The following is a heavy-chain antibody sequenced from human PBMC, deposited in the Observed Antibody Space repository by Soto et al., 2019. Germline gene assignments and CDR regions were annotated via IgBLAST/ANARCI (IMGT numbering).Heavy chain of an antibody. D-gene: IGHD4-17*01. CDR3: ARGGVVDYGDYNT. J-gene: IGHJ5*02. CDR1: GATLNNYS. CDR2: IIPILGIP. Sequence: QVNLVQSGAEVRKPGSSVKVSCKTSGATLNNYSIGWVRQAPGQGLEWLGRIIPILGIPNYSQRFQDRLTITADRSMSTLYMELSSLRSDDTAIYVCARGGVVDYGDYNTWGQGTLVTVSS. V-gene: IGHV1-69*02.